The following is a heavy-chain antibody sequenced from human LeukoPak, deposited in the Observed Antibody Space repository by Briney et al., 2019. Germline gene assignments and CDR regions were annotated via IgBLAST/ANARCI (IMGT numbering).Heavy chain of an antibody. Sequence: SETLSLTCAVSGGSISSGGYSWSWIRQPPGKGLEWIGYIYHSGSTYYNPSLKSRVTTSVDRSKNQFSLKLSSVTAADTAVYYCARSMVRGHYYGMDVWGKGTTVTVSS. CDR1: GGSISSGGYS. CDR3: ARSMVRGHYYGMDV. D-gene: IGHD3-10*01. J-gene: IGHJ6*04. V-gene: IGHV4-30-2*01. CDR2: IYHSGST.